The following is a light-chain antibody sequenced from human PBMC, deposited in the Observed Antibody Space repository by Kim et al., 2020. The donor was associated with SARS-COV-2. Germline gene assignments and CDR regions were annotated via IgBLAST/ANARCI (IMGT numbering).Light chain of an antibody. CDR2: YDS. J-gene: IGLJ1*01. Sequence: SYELTQPPSVSVAPGKTARITCGGNDIGSKSVHWYQQKPGQAPVLVIFYDSDRPSGIPERFSASNSGNTATLTISRVEDGDEAAFYCQVWDSSGDHPFVFGTGTKVTVL. CDR1: DIGSKS. V-gene: IGLV3-21*04. CDR3: QVWDSSGDHPFV.